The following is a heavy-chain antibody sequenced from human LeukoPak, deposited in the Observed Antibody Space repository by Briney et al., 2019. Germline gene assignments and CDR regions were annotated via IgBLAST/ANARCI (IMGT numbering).Heavy chain of an antibody. CDR1: GDSISSYY. Sequence: SETLSLTCTVSGDSISSYYWSWIRQPPGKGPEWIGYIFYSGSTHYNPSLKSRVTISVDTSKNQFSLKLTSVTSADTAVYYCARDMGSAAGHDYWGQGSLVTVSS. D-gene: IGHD6-13*01. CDR2: IFYSGST. J-gene: IGHJ4*02. CDR3: ARDMGSAAGHDY. V-gene: IGHV4-59*01.